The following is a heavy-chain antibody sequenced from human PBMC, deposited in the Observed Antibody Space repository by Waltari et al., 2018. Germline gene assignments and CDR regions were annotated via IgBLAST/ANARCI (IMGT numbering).Heavy chain of an antibody. J-gene: IGHJ1*01. CDR3: ASHERVVPVFIES. V-gene: IGHV4-39*01. CDR1: GVSVSTPLLY. CDR2: VFHSGTT. D-gene: IGHD3-22*01. Sequence: KESGPRLVKPSETLSLNCTVSGVSVSTPLLYWTWIRQSPGKGPEWFASVFHSGTTYYNPSLRGRVSMSVDSARGQFSLNLYPVTAADTAVYFCASHERVVPVFIESWGQGILVTVSS.